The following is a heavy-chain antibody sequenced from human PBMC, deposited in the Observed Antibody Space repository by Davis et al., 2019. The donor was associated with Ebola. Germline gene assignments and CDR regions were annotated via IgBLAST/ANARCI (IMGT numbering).Heavy chain of an antibody. D-gene: IGHD6-19*01. CDR2: INTNTGNP. CDR3: ARDLVAGTYYYYYAMDV. Sequence: AASVKVSCKASGYTFTSYAMHWVRQAPGQRLEWMGWINTNTGNPTYAQGFTGRFVFSLDTSVSTAYLQISSLKAEDTAVYYCARDLVAGTYYYYYAMDVWGKGTTVTVSS. CDR1: GYTFTSYA. V-gene: IGHV7-4-1*02. J-gene: IGHJ6*04.